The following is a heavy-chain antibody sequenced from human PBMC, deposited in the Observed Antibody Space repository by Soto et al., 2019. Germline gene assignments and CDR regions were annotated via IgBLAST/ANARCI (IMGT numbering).Heavy chain of an antibody. CDR2: IIPIFGTA. CDR3: ARSPRNSGAFDI. V-gene: IGHV1-69*13. J-gene: IGHJ3*02. Sequence: SVKVSCKASGGTFSSYAISWVRQAPGQGLEWMGGIIPIFGTANYAQKFQGRVTITADESTSTAYMELSSLRSEDTAVYYCARSPRNSGAFDIWGQGTMVTVSS. CDR1: GGTFSSYA. D-gene: IGHD1-7*01.